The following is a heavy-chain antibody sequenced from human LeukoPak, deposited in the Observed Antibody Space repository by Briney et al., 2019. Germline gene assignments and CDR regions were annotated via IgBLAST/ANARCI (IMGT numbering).Heavy chain of an antibody. J-gene: IGHJ4*02. CDR3: AKQEGSYYFDY. V-gene: IGHV3-23*01. D-gene: IGHD1-26*01. CDR2: ISGSGVST. Sequence: ETLSLTCAVYGGSFSGYYWSWIRQPPGKGLEWVSAISGSGVSTYYADSVKGRFSISRDDSKNTLYLQMNSLRAEDTAVYYCAKQEGSYYFDYWGQGTLVTVSS. CDR1: GGSFSGYY.